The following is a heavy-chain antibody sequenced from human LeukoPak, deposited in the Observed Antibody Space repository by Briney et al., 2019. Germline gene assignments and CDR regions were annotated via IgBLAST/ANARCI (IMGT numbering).Heavy chain of an antibody. J-gene: IGHJ4*02. CDR3: AVAYCGGDCAPDY. V-gene: IGHV4-39*01. Sequence: PSETLSLTCTVSGGSISSSRYYWGWIRQPPGKGLECIGSIYYSGGTYDNPSLKSRGTIFVDTSKNQFSLKLSSVTAADTAVYYCAVAYCGGDCAPDYWGQGTLVTVSS. CDR1: GGSISSSRYY. D-gene: IGHD2-21*02. CDR2: IYYSGGT.